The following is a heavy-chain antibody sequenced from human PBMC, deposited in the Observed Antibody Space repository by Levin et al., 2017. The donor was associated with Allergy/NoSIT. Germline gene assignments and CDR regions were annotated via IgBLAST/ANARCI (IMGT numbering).Heavy chain of an antibody. D-gene: IGHD3-10*01. J-gene: IGHJ4*02. V-gene: IGHV4-34*01. CDR2: INHSGST. CDR3: ARARGFYGSGSYAY. CDR1: GGSFSGYY. Sequence: SETLSLTCAVYGGSFSGYYWSWIRQPPGKGLEWIGEINHSGSTNYNPSLKSRVTISVDTSKNQFSLKLSSVTAADTAVYYCARARGFYGSGSYAYWGQGTLVTVSS.